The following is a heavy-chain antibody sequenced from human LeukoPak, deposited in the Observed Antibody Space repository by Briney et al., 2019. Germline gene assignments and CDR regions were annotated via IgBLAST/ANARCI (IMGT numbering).Heavy chain of an antibody. CDR2: ICPGDSDT. J-gene: IGHJ4*02. Sequence: GESLKISCKGSGYSFTSYWIGWVRQMPGKGLEWMGIICPGDSDTRYSPSFQGQVTISADKSISTAYLQWSRLKASDTATYFCARSRSSGWYFAYWGQGTLVSVSS. CDR3: ARSRSSGWYFAY. V-gene: IGHV5-51*01. D-gene: IGHD6-19*01. CDR1: GYSFTSYW.